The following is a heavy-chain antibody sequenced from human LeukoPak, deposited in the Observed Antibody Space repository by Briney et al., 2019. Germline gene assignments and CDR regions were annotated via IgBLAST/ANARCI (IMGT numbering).Heavy chain of an antibody. CDR1: GYTFTGYY. D-gene: IGHD3-10*01. J-gene: IGHJ5*02. V-gene: IGHV1-3*03. CDR3: ARVAFGRNNWFDP. CDR2: INAGNGNT. Sequence: ASVKVSCKASGYTFTGYYMHWVRQAPGQGLEWMGWINAGNGNTKYSQEFQGRVTITRDTSASTAYMELSSLRSEDMAVYYCARVAFGRNNWFDPWGQGTLVTVSS.